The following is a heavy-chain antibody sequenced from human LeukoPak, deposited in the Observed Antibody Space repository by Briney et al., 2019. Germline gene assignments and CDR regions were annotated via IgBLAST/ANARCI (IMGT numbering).Heavy chain of an antibody. V-gene: IGHV4-59*12. Sequence: SETLSLTCTVSGGSISSYYWSWIRQPPGKGLEWIGYIYYSGSTNYNPSLKSRVTISVDTSKNQFSLKLSSVTAADTAVYYCARDSYGSGIYFDYWGQGTLVTVSS. CDR2: IYYSGST. D-gene: IGHD3-10*01. CDR1: GGSISSYY. J-gene: IGHJ4*02. CDR3: ARDSYGSGIYFDY.